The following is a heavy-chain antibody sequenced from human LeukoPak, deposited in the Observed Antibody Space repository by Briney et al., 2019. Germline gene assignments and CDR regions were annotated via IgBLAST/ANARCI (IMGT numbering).Heavy chain of an antibody. CDR1: GFTFSSFW. J-gene: IGHJ4*02. Sequence: PGGSLRLSCAASGFTFSSFWMTWVRQAPGKGLEWVANINQDGSEKYYVDSVQGRFTISRDNSKNMQYLQMNSLRAEDTAVYYCARDRRNWGQGTLVTVSS. CDR2: INQDGSEK. CDR3: ARDRRN. V-gene: IGHV3-7*03.